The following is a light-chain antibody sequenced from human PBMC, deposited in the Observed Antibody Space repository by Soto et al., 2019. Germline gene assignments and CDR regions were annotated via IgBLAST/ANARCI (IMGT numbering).Light chain of an antibody. J-gene: IGLJ2*01. V-gene: IGLV3-9*01. CDR1: NIGRKN. CDR2: RDS. CDR3: QVWDSSTEV. Sequence: SYELTQPLSVSVALGQTARITCGENNIGRKNVHWYQQKPGQAPVLVIYRDSNRPSGIPERFSGSNSGTTATLTISRAQAGDEADYYCQVWDSSTEVFGGGTKVTVL.